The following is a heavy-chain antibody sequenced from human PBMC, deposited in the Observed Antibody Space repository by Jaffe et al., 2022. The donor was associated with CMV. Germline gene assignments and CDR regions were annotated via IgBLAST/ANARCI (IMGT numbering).Heavy chain of an antibody. CDR1: GYTFTSYY. V-gene: IGHV1-46*01. CDR3: ARDDIRWLVSSSRYYYYMDV. Sequence: QVQLVQSGAEVKKPGASVKVSCKASGYTFTSYYMHWVRQAPGQGLEWMGIINPSGGSTSYAQKFQGRVTMTRDTSTSTVYMELSSLRSEDTAVYYCARDDIRWLVSSSRYYYYMDVWGKGTTVTVSS. J-gene: IGHJ6*03. D-gene: IGHD6-19*01. CDR2: INPSGGST.